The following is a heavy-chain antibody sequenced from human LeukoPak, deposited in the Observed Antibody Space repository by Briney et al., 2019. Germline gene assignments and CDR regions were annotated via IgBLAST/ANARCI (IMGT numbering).Heavy chain of an antibody. CDR1: GGSISSSNW. V-gene: IGHV4/OR15-8*02. CDR2: IYHSGRGNT. Sequence: SETLSLTCAVSGGSISSSNWWIWLRQPPGKGLEWIGEIYHSGRGNTNYNPSLKSRATISIDNAKNQFSLKLRSVTAADTAVYFCARDNPRTTTYSSGSSFDFWGQGTLVTVSS. J-gene: IGHJ4*02. D-gene: IGHD6-19*01. CDR3: ARDNPRTTTYSSGSSFDF.